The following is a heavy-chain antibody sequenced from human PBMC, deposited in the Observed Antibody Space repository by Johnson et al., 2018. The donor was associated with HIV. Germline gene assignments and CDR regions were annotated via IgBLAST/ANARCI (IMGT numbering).Heavy chain of an antibody. J-gene: IGHJ3*02. CDR2: ISYDGSNK. CDR1: GFTFSSYS. D-gene: IGHD3-22*01. V-gene: IGHV3-30-3*01. CDR3: ARVSTMIVVARNDAFDI. Sequence: QVQLVESGGGLVQPGGSLRLSCAASGFTFSSYSMHWVRQAPGKGLEWVAVISYDGSNKYYADSVKGRFTISRDNGKNSLYLQMNSLRAEDTALYYCARVSTMIVVARNDAFDIWGQGTMVTVSS.